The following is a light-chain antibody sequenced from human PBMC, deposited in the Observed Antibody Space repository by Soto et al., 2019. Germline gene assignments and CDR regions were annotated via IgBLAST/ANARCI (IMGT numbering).Light chain of an antibody. V-gene: IGKV3-15*01. CDR2: AAS. Sequence: IGMTQSPATLSVSPGERVTLSCRASLSVGTNLAWYQQKPGQAPRLLISAASTRATGIPARFSGSGSGTEFTLTISSLQSEDFAVYYCQQYNNWPPVTLGPGTKVDIK. CDR1: LSVGTN. J-gene: IGKJ3*01. CDR3: QQYNNWPPVT.